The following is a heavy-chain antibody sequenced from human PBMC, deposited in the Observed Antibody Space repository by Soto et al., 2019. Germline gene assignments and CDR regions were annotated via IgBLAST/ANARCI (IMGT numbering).Heavy chain of an antibody. Sequence: QVQLVQSGAEVKKPGSSVKVSCKASGGTFSSYAISWVRQAPGQGLEWMGGIIPIFGTANYAQKFQGRVTTTADESTSTAYMELSSLRSEDTAVYYCARGKPHYYDSSGYSLTHAFDIWGQGTMVTVSS. D-gene: IGHD3-22*01. CDR3: ARGKPHYYDSSGYSLTHAFDI. V-gene: IGHV1-69*01. CDR1: GGTFSSYA. CDR2: IIPIFGTA. J-gene: IGHJ3*02.